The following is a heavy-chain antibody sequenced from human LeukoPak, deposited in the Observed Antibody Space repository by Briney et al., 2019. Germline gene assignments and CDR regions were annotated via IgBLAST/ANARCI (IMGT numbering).Heavy chain of an antibody. V-gene: IGHV3-7*01. CDR3: ARFGYVAAVDV. CDR1: GFSFNAYW. J-gene: IGHJ4*02. CDR2: INPAGSET. Sequence: GGSLRLSCAASGFSFNAYWMTCVRQAPGTGLEWVANINPAGSETYYVDPVKGRFSISRDNAKNLVYLQMNSLRAEDTAVYHCARFGYVAAVDVWGQGTPVTVSS. D-gene: IGHD2-15*01.